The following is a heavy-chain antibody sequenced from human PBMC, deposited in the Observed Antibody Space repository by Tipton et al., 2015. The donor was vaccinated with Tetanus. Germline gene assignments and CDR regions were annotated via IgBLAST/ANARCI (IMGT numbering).Heavy chain of an antibody. V-gene: IGHV4-39*02. CDR2: MYNSGAT. D-gene: IGHD3-10*01. CDR3: VRPEASGRARGFDI. Sequence: GLVKPSETLSLTCSVSGGSITGNDYFWGWIREVPEQGLEWIGTMYNSGATYYNPSLKGRFTISGDTSKNLFSLTSVTASDTAVYYCVRPEASGRARGFDIWGQGTKVTVSP. CDR1: GGSITGNDYF. J-gene: IGHJ3*02.